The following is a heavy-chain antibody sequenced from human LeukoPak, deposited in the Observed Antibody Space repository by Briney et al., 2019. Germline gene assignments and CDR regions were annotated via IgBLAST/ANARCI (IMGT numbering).Heavy chain of an antibody. Sequence: GASVKVSCKASGYTFTSYDIKWVRQATGQGLEWMGWMNPNSGNTGDAQKFQGRVTITRNTSISTAYMELRSMRSEDTAVYYCARGSYCSSTSCINRYYYYYYMDVWGKGTTVTVSS. CDR3: ARGSYCSSTSCINRYYYYYYMDV. D-gene: IGHD2-2*01. CDR1: GYTFTSYD. V-gene: IGHV1-8*03. J-gene: IGHJ6*03. CDR2: MNPNSGNT.